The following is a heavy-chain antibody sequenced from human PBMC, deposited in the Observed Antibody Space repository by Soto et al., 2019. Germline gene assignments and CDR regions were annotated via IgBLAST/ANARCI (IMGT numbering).Heavy chain of an antibody. V-gene: IGHV4-39*07. J-gene: IGHJ5*02. CDR1: GGSISSSSSY. Sequence: SETLSLTCTVSGGSISSSSSYWGWIRQHPGKGLEGSGEIYHSGSTNYNPSLKSRVTISVDKSKNQFSLKLSSVTAADTAVYYRARDFYGSGSAVSSWFDPWGQGTLVTVSS. CDR3: ARDFYGSGSAVSSWFDP. CDR2: IYHSGST. D-gene: IGHD3-10*01.